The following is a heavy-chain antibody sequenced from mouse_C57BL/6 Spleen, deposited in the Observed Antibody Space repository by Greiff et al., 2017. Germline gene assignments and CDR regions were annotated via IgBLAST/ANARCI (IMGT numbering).Heavy chain of an antibody. CDR2: IYPGSGST. CDR3: ARQGLATVVDQGYFDV. D-gene: IGHD1-1*01. V-gene: IGHV1-55*01. Sequence: VQLQQPGAELVKPGASVKMSCKASGYTFTSYWITWVKQRPGQGLVWIGDIYPGSGSTNYNEKFKSKATLTVDTSSSTAYMQLSSLTSEDSAVYYCARQGLATVVDQGYFDVWGTGTTVTVSS. CDR1: GYTFTSYW. J-gene: IGHJ1*03.